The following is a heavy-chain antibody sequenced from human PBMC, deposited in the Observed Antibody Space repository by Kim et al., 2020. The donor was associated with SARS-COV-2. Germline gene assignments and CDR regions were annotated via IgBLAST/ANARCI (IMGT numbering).Heavy chain of an antibody. CDR1: GGSISSSSYY. Sequence: SETLSLTCTVSGGSISSSSYYWGWIRQPPGKGLEWIGSIYYSGSTYYNPSLKSRVTISVDTSKNQFSLKLSSVTAADTAVYYCARHLRGYDSGGFDCWGQGTLVTVSS. J-gene: IGHJ4*02. D-gene: IGHD5-12*01. CDR2: IYYSGST. V-gene: IGHV4-39*01. CDR3: ARHLRGYDSGGFDC.